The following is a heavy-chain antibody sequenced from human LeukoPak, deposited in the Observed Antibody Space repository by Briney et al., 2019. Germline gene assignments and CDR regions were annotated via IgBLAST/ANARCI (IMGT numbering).Heavy chain of an antibody. CDR1: GFTFSSYW. V-gene: IGHV3-7*01. J-gene: IGHJ6*03. CDR2: IKQDGNEK. Sequence: PGGSLRLSCAASGFTFSSYWMSWVRQAPGKGLEWVANIKQDGNEKYYVDSVKGRFTISRDNAKNSLYLQMNSLRAEDTAVYYCARVGDGWVYYYYMDVWGKGTTVTVSS. D-gene: IGHD3-16*01. CDR3: ARVGDGWVYYYYMDV.